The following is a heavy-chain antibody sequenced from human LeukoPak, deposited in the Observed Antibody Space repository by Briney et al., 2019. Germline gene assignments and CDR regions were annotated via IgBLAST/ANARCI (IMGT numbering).Heavy chain of an antibody. CDR2: ISYDGSNK. CDR1: GFTFSSYA. D-gene: IGHD4-23*01. Sequence: QPGRSLRLSCAASGFTFSSYAMHWVRQAPGKGLEWVAVISYDGSNKYYADSVKGRFTISRDNSKNTLYLQMNSLRAKDTAVYYCARDHGPLVTSGYYFDYWGQGTLVTVSS. CDR3: ARDHGPLVTSGYYFDY. J-gene: IGHJ4*02. V-gene: IGHV3-30*04.